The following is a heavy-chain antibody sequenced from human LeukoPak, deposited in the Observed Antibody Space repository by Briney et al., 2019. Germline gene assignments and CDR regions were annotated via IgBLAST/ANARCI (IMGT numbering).Heavy chain of an antibody. J-gene: IGHJ4*02. CDR1: GFTFSTYW. V-gene: IGHV3-74*01. Sequence: GGSLRLSCAASGFTFSTYWMHWVRQAPGNGLVWVSRIHSDGRSTSYADSVNGRFTISRDNAKNTLYLQMNSLRAEDTAAYYCARDRPGNTAIDYWGQGTLVTVSS. CDR2: IHSDGRST. CDR3: ARDRPGNTAIDY. D-gene: IGHD5-18*01.